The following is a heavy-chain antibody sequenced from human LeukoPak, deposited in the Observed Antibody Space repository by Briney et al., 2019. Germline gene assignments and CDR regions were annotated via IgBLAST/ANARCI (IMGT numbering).Heavy chain of an antibody. CDR2: IYSGTT. CDR1: GFSVSDNS. J-gene: IGHJ5*02. V-gene: IGHV3-53*01. Sequence: GGSLRLSCTVSGFSVSDNSMSWVRQAPGKGLEWVSFIYSGTTHYSDSVKGLFTISRDNSKNTLYLQMNSLRAEDTAVYYCARVPVVVAATSNWFDPWGQGTLVTVSS. CDR3: ARVPVVVAATSNWFDP. D-gene: IGHD2-15*01.